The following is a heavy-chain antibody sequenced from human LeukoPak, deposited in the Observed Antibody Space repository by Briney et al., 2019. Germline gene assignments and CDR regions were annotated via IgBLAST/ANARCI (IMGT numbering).Heavy chain of an antibody. CDR2: IIPIFGTA. Sequence: ASVKVSCKASGGTFSSYVISWVRQAPGQGLEWMGGIIPIFGTANYAQKFQGRVTITTDESTSTAYMELSSLRSEDTAVYYCARGGVEVVPVDYGDYEFDYWGQGTLVTVSS. CDR1: GGTFSSYV. V-gene: IGHV1-69*05. J-gene: IGHJ4*02. CDR3: ARGGVEVVPVDYGDYEFDY. D-gene: IGHD4-17*01.